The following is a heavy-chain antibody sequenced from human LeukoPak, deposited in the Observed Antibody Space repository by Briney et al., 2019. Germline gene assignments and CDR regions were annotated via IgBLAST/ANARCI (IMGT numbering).Heavy chain of an antibody. V-gene: IGHV1-2*02. CDR3: AKDPTESSSSWYGAWVGFFDY. J-gene: IGHJ4*02. Sequence: ASVKVSCKASGYTFTGYYMHWVRQAPGQGLEWMGWINPNSGGTNYAQKFQGRVAMTRDTSIGTTYMELSRLRSDDTAVYYCAKDPTESSSSWYGAWVGFFDYWGQGTLVTVSS. D-gene: IGHD6-13*01. CDR2: INPNSGGT. CDR1: GYTFTGYY.